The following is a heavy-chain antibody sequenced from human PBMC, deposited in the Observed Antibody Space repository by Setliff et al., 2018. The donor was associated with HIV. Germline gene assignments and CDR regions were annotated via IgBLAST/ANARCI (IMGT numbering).Heavy chain of an antibody. V-gene: IGHV4-59*01. CDR1: GASITGYY. Sequence: SETLSLTCTVSGASITGYYWSWIRQSPGKGLEWIGYIYFSGGTHYNPSLKSRLTISIDQSKNQFSLKLTSVTAADTAVYYCARGLVTTIGTPNWFDPWGQGTLVTVSS. D-gene: IGHD4-17*01. CDR2: IYFSGGT. J-gene: IGHJ5*02. CDR3: ARGLVTTIGTPNWFDP.